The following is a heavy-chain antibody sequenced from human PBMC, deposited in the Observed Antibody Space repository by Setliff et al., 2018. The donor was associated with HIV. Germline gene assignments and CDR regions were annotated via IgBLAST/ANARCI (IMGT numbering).Heavy chain of an antibody. V-gene: IGHV4-34*01. D-gene: IGHD2-21*01. CDR1: GESFSGYY. CDR2: INHRGST. Sequence: PSETLSLTCAVYGESFSGYYWNWIRQPPEKGLEWIGEINHRGSTNYNPSLKSRVTMSVDTSKNQFSLKLNSVTAADTAVYYCARGGRDGIAWGQGILVTVSS. CDR3: ARGGRDGIA. J-gene: IGHJ5*02.